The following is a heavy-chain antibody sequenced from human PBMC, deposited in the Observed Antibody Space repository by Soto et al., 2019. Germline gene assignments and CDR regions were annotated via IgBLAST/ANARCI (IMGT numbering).Heavy chain of an antibody. CDR1: GFAFSNYA. CDR2: ISSSGGST. V-gene: IGHV3-64D*06. Sequence: GGSLRLSCSVFGFAFSNYAMHWVRQAPGKGLQYVSSISSSGGSTYYADSVKGRFTISRDNSKNTLYLQMSSLRLEDTAVYYCVKDRYVDYWGQGSLVTVSS. CDR3: VKDRYVDY. J-gene: IGHJ4*02.